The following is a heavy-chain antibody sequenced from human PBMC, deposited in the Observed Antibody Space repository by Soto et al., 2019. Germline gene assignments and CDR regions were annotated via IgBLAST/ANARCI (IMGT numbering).Heavy chain of an antibody. CDR2: IIPMLAIT. J-gene: IGHJ3*02. CDR3: ALGSWSGETFEI. CDR1: GGTFNVYT. Sequence: QVQLVQSGAEVKKPGSSVKVSCKASGGTFNVYTIIWVRQAPGQGLEWMGRIIPMLAITNYAQRFQGRVTLTADTSTTTAYMELSSLTSEDPAVYYCALGSWSGETFEIWGQGTLVTVSS. D-gene: IGHD6-13*01. V-gene: IGHV1-69*02.